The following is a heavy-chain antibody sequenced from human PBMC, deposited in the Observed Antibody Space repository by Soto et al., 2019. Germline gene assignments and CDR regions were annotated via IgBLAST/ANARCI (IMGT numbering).Heavy chain of an antibody. CDR2: INAGNGNT. V-gene: IGHV1-3*01. CDR3: AREDGYSSGWYNGGFDP. D-gene: IGHD6-19*01. CDR1: GYTFTSYA. Sequence: ASVKVSCKASGYTFTSYAMHWVRQAPGQRLEWMGWINAGNGNTKYPQKFQGRVTITRDTSASTAYMELSSLRSEDTAVYYCAREDGYSSGWYNGGFDPWGQGTLVTVSS. J-gene: IGHJ5*02.